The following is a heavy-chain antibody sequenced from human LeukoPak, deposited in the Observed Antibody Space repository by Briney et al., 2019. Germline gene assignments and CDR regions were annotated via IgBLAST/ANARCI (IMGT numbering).Heavy chain of an antibody. D-gene: IGHD5/OR15-5a*01. CDR1: GFTFSGSA. V-gene: IGHV3-73*01. CDR2: IRSKANSYAT. CDR3: TSERVSTTPQQNY. Sequence: GGSLRLSCAASGFTFSGSAMHWVRQASGKGLEWVGRIRSKANSYATAYAASVKGRFTISRDDSKNTAYLQMSSLKTEDTAVYYCTSERVSTTPQQNYWGQGTLVTVSS. J-gene: IGHJ4*02.